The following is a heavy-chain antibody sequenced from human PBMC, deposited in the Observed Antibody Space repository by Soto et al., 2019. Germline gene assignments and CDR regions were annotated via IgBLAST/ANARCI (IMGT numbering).Heavy chain of an antibody. CDR1: SGSFSSSNW. CDR2: IYPSGST. Sequence: QVQLQESGPGLVKPSGTLSLTCAVSSGSFSSSNWWSWVRQPPGKGLEWIGEIYPSGSTNFNPSLMNPPTISVDTSKTQFSLKLSSVPAADTAVYYCAREDSSSWVIDYWGQGTLVTVSS. CDR3: AREDSSSWVIDY. D-gene: IGHD6-13*01. V-gene: IGHV4-4*02. J-gene: IGHJ4*02.